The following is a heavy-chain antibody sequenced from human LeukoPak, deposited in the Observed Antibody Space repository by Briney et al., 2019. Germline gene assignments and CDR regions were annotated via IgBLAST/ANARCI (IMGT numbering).Heavy chain of an antibody. Sequence: QPGGSLRLSCVASGFTLSAYMMSWVRQAPAKGLEWVSGISGGAGGAFYSDSVRGRFTISRDSPKNTLDLQMNSLRVEDTAVYYCTKDPLDYWGQGTLVTVSS. V-gene: IGHV3-23*01. J-gene: IGHJ4*02. CDR3: TKDPLDY. CDR1: GFTLSAYM. CDR2: ISGGAGGA.